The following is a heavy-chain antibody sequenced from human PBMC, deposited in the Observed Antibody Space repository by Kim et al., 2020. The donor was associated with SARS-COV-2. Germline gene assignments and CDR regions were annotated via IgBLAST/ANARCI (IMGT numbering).Heavy chain of an antibody. CDR2: IGTKADT. J-gene: IGHJ2*01. Sequence: GGSLRLSCAASGFTFSSYDMHWVRQGTEKGLEWVSSIGTKADTYYPDSVKDRFTISRENAKDSFYLRMNSLRAEDTAVYYCARGPIEEGIRATKGYFDLWGRGTVVTLSS. D-gene: IGHD1-20*01. CDR3: ARGPIEEGIRATKGYFDL. V-gene: IGHV3-13*04. CDR1: GFTFSSYD.